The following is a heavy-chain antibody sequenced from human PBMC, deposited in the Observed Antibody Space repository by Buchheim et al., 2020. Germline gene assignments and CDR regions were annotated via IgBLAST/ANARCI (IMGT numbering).Heavy chain of an antibody. Sequence: QVQLQESGPGLVKSSETLSLTCSVSSGSISSYYWNWIRQPPGKGLEWIGHIYYTGTTRYNPSLKRRVSISVDTSRNQFSLTLTSVTAADTAIYYCAAGDYWSHPENWFDPWGQGAL. J-gene: IGHJ5*02. CDR3: AAGDYWSHPENWFDP. CDR2: IYYTGTT. V-gene: IGHV4-59*12. D-gene: IGHD3-3*01. CDR1: SGSISSYY.